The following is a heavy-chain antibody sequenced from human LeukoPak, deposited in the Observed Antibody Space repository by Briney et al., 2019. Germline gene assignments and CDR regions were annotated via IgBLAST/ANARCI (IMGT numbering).Heavy chain of an antibody. J-gene: IGHJ4*02. Sequence: SETLSLTCTVSGGSISSGDYYWSWIRQPPGKGLEWIGYIYYSGSTYYNPSLRSRVTISVDTSKNQFSLKLSSVTAADTAVYYCARDHQGYFDYWGQGTLVTVSS. V-gene: IGHV4-30-4*01. CDR1: GGSISSGDYY. CDR3: ARDHQGYFDY. CDR2: IYYSGST.